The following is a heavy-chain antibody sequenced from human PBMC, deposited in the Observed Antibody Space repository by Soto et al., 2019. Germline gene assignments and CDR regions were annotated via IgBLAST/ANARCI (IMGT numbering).Heavy chain of an antibody. J-gene: IGHJ4*02. CDR3: AKALPSTRRFDC. CDR2: IYKSGKS. CDR1: VPGLTSLTSF. V-gene: IGHV4-39*05. Sequence: PPASPSPTCSLSVPGLTSLTSFEPCVGQPPGKRREWDGSIYKSGKSQYNTSLKSRVTVSVERTKNQSSLQLSSVPAADTAVYYCAKALPSTRRFDCWGQGALVTVSS. D-gene: IGHD6-6*01.